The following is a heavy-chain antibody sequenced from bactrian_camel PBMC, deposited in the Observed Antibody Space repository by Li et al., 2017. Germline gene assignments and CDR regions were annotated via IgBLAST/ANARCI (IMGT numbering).Heavy chain of an antibody. Sequence: DVQLVESGGGSVQAGGSLSISCAASGYTDKTLCMGWFRQAPGKEREGVATIGAGEITRINYADSVKGRFTISRDNAKNTLYLQMTNLKPADTAMYYCMADPSVFPVCRLGVMRMDYRGQGTQVTVS. CDR3: MADPSVFPVCRLGVMRMDY. D-gene: IGHD7*01. CDR1: GYTDKTLC. CDR2: IGAGEITRI. V-gene: IGHV3S44*01. J-gene: IGHJ4*01.